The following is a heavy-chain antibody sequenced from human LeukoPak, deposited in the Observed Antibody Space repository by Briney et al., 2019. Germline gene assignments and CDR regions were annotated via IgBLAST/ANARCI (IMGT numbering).Heavy chain of an antibody. CDR2: IYHSGST. V-gene: IGHV4-30-2*01. CDR1: GGSISSGGYS. CDR3: ARGGDYYGI. Sequence: SQTLSLTCAVSGGSISSGGYSWSWIQQPPGKGLEWIGYIYHSGSTYYNPSLKSRVTISVDRSKNQFSLKLSSVTAADTAVYYCARGGDYYGIWGQGTLVTVSS. D-gene: IGHD3-10*01. J-gene: IGHJ4*02.